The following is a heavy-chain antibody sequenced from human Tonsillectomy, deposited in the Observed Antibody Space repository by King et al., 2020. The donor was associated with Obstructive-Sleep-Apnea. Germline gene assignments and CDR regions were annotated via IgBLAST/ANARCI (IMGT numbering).Heavy chain of an antibody. J-gene: IGHJ4*02. CDR1: GFTFSDFY. Sequence: VHLVESGGGLVKPGGSLRLSCVVSGFTFSDFYMTWIRQAPGKGLEWISYITKTGRNTNYADSVKGRFTVSRDNAKNSVFLQMNRLRAEDTGVYYCARGSSSSCDFWGQGTLVTVSS. V-gene: IGHV3-11*06. CDR3: ARGSSSSCDF. CDR2: ITKTGRNT. D-gene: IGHD1-26*01.